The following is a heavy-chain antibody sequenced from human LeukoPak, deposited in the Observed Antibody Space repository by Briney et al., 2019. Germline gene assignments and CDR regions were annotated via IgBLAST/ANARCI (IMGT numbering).Heavy chain of an antibody. J-gene: IGHJ3*02. CDR2: IIPIFGTA. D-gene: IGHD5-12*01. CDR3: AKDARATYAFDI. Sequence: GASVKVSCKASGGTFSSYAISWVRQAPGQGLEWMGGIIPIFGTANYAQKFQGRVTITADESTSTAYMELSSLRSEDTAVYYCAKDARATYAFDIWGQGTMVTVSS. CDR1: GGTFSSYA. V-gene: IGHV1-69*13.